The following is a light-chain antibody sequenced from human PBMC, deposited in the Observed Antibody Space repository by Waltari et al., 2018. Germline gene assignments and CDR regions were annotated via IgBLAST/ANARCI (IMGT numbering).Light chain of an antibody. CDR3: SSYTSSSTWV. J-gene: IGLJ3*02. Sequence: QSALPQPASVSGSPGQSTAISCTGPSRSVGGYNCVYWYQQHPGKAPKPRIYEVSNRPAGVSNRFSGSKSGNTASLTTSGLQAEDEADYYCSSYTSSSTWVFGGGTKLTVL. CDR1: SRSVGGYNC. CDR2: EVS. V-gene: IGLV2-14*01.